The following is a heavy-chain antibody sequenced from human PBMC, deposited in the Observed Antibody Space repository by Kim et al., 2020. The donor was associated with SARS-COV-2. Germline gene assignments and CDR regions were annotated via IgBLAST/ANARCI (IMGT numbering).Heavy chain of an antibody. CDR3: ARERENYYDSSGLYYFDY. Sequence: GGSLRLSCAASGFTFSSYWMSWVRQAPGKGLEWVANIKQDGSEKYYVDSVKGRFTISRDNAKNSLYLQMNSLRAEDTAVYYCARERENYYDSSGLYYFDYWGQGTLVTVSS. J-gene: IGHJ4*02. D-gene: IGHD3-22*01. CDR1: GFTFSSYW. V-gene: IGHV3-7*03. CDR2: IKQDGSEK.